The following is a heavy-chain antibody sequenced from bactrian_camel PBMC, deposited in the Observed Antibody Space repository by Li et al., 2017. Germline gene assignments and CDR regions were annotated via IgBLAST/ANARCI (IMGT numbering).Heavy chain of an antibody. J-gene: IGHJ4*01. CDR2: ISDADGAT. CDR3: AARSDIGLTSDWALPHTYHY. V-gene: IGHV3S66*01. CDR1: GYTDDNHC. Sequence: DVQLVESGGGSVQARGSLRLSCVASGYTDDNHCLGWFRQAPGQSREWVAISDADGATRYADSVKGRFTISRDKAENFVYLRMNNLKPDDTSMYYCAARSDIGLTSDWALPHTYHYWGQGTQVTVS. D-gene: IGHD6*01.